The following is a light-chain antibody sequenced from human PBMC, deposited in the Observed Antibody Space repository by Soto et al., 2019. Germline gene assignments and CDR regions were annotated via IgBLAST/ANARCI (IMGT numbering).Light chain of an antibody. Sequence: DTVLTQSPGTLSLSPGETATLTCSASQRVSSTFLAWYQQKPGQAPTLLIYDADTRATGIPDRFSGSGFGTHFTLTISSLEPEDFAMYYCQQSASSVTFGQGTRLEI. V-gene: IGKV3-20*01. CDR1: QRVSSTF. CDR3: QQSASSVT. CDR2: DAD. J-gene: IGKJ5*01.